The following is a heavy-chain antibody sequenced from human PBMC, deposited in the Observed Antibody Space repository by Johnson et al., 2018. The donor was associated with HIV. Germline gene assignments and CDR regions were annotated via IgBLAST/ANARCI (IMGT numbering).Heavy chain of an antibody. CDR3: TTLPPTWRAFQI. CDR2: IRSKAYGGTP. V-gene: IGHV3-49*04. J-gene: IGHJ3*02. Sequence: EVQLVESGGGLVQPGGSLRLSCIGFGFTSGDYSMNWVRQAPGRGLEWVGFIRSKAYGGTPAYAASVKGRFTISGDESRNIAYLQMDSLKTEDTAVYFCTTLPPTWRAFQIWGQGTMVTVSS. CDR1: GFTSGDYS. D-gene: IGHD2-15*01.